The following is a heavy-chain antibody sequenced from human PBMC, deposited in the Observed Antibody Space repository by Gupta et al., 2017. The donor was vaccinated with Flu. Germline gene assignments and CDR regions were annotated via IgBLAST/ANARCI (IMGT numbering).Heavy chain of an antibody. CDR2: IYYSGST. CDR3: ARAAVTTWGVVGWFDP. D-gene: IGHD4-17*01. J-gene: IGHJ5*02. CDR1: GVSISSGGHY. Sequence: QVQLQESGPGLAKPSDTLSLTCTVSGVSISSGGHYWNWIRQRPGKGLEWIGNIYYSGSTNYNPSLKSRITISLDTSKTHFSLRLSSVTAADTAVYFCARAAVTTWGVVGWFDPWGPGTSVTASS. V-gene: IGHV4-31*03.